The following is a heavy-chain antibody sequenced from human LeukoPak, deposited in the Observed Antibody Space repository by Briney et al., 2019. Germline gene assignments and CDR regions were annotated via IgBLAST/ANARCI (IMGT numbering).Heavy chain of an antibody. Sequence: SETLSLTCTVSGGSISSYYWSWIRQPAGKGLEWIGRIYTSGSTNYNPSLKSRVTMSVDTSKNQFSLKLSSVTAADTAVYYCARGGVTPDYGDLRAYYYYYMDVWGKGTTVTVSS. CDR3: ARGGVTPDYGDLRAYYYYYMDV. V-gene: IGHV4-4*07. CDR2: IYTSGST. J-gene: IGHJ6*03. CDR1: GGSISSYY. D-gene: IGHD4-17*01.